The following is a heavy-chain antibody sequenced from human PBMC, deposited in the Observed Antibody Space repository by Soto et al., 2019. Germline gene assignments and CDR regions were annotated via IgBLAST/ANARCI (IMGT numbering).Heavy chain of an antibody. V-gene: IGHV1-24*01. CDR3: GITGTTTFDY. CDR2: FDPEDGET. Sequence: ASVKVSCKVSGYTLTELSMHWVRQAPGKGLEWMGGFDPEDGETIYAQKFQGRVTMTEDTSTSTAYMELSSLRSEDTAVYYCGITGTTTFDYWGQGTLVTVSS. CDR1: GYTLTELS. D-gene: IGHD1-7*01. J-gene: IGHJ4*02.